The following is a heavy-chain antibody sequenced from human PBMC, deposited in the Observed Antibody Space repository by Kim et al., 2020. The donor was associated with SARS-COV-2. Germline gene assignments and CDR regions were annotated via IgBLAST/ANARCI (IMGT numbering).Heavy chain of an antibody. CDR3: AKDIEQQLVLNAFDI. V-gene: IGHV3-9*01. Sequence: GGSLRLSCAASGFTFDDYAMHWVRQAPGKGLEWVSGISWNSGSIGYADSVKGRFTISRDNAKNSLYLQMNSLRAEDTALYYCAKDIEQQLVLNAFDIWG. D-gene: IGHD6-13*01. CDR1: GFTFDDYA. J-gene: IGHJ3*02. CDR2: ISWNSGSI.